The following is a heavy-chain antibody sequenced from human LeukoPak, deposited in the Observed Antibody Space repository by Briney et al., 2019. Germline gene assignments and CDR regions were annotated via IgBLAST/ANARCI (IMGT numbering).Heavy chain of an antibody. J-gene: IGHJ4*02. Sequence: KPSETLSLTCTVSGYSISSGYYWGWIRQPPGKGLEWIGSIYHSGNTYYNPSLKSPVTISVDTSKNQFSLKLTSVTAADTAVYFCAILGVANWVNFDCWGQGALVTVSS. CDR3: AILGVANWVNFDC. V-gene: IGHV4-38-2*02. CDR1: GYSISSGYY. D-gene: IGHD7-27*01. CDR2: IYHSGNT.